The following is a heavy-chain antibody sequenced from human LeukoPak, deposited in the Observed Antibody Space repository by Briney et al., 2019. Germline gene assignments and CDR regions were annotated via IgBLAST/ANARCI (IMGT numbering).Heavy chain of an antibody. CDR3: ARKAGGYSYGPLDY. CDR2: ISGSGGST. CDR1: GFTFSSYA. J-gene: IGHJ4*02. V-gene: IGHV3-23*01. Sequence: GGSLRLSCAASGFTFSSYAMSWVRQPPGKGLEWVSAISGSGGSTYYADSVKGRFTISRDNAKNTLYLQMNSLRAEDTAVYYCARKAGGYSYGPLDYWGQGTLVTVFS. D-gene: IGHD5-18*01.